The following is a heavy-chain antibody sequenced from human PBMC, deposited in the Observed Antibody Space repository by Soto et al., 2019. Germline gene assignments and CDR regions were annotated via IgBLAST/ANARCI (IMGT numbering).Heavy chain of an antibody. CDR3: ARRPGSGRSVDY. CDR1: GFTFSDHY. Sequence: EVQLVESGGGLVQPGGSLRLSCAASGFTFSDHYMDWVRQAPGKGLEWVGLIRDKANSYTTEYAASVRGRFTISGDESKNSVYLQMNSLKTEDTAVYYCARRPGSGRSVDYWGQGTLVTASS. J-gene: IGHJ4*02. CDR2: IRDKANSYTT. D-gene: IGHD3-10*01. V-gene: IGHV3-72*01.